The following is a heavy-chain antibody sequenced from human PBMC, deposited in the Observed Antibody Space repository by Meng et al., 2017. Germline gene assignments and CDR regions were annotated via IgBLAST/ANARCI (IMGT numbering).Heavy chain of an antibody. D-gene: IGHD5-18*01. CDR2: ISSSSSYI. CDR1: GFTFSSYS. Sequence: EVQLVASGGGLVKHGGSLRLSCAASGFTFSSYSMNWVRQAPGKGLEWVSSISSSSSYIYYADSVKGRFTISRDNAKNSLYLQMNSLRAEDTAVYYCARDMTLAAAMVYWGQGTLVTVSS. J-gene: IGHJ4*02. CDR3: ARDMTLAAAMVY. V-gene: IGHV3-21*01.